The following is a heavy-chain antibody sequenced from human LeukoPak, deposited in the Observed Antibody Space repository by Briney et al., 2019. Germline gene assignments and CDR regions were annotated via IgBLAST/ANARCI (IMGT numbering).Heavy chain of an antibody. CDR2: ISQDGSRT. CDR1: GMTFRSHS. Sequence: GGSLRLSCAASGMTFRSHSLSWVRQVPGKGLEWVAKISQDGSRTDYVDSVRGRFTISRDNAKNSLYLQMNSLRADDTAVYYCAWRYCSGNKCYSDWYFDLWGRGTQVIVCS. J-gene: IGHJ2*01. D-gene: IGHD2-15*01. CDR3: AWRYCSGNKCYSDWYFDL. V-gene: IGHV3-7*01.